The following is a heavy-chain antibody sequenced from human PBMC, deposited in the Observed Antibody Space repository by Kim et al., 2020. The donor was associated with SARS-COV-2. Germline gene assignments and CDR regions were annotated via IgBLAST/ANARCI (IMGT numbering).Heavy chain of an antibody. J-gene: IGHJ3*02. D-gene: IGHD4-17*01. CDR3: ARPVDVDSHAFEI. V-gene: IGHV3-21*01. Sequence: GGSLRLSCAASGFTFSSYSMNWVRQAPGKGLEWVAYVSSSSTFIYYADSVKGRFTISRDDAKNSVLLQMNSLRAEDTAVYYCARPVDVDSHAFEIWGQGTMVTVSS. CDR2: VSSSSTFI. CDR1: GFTFSSYS.